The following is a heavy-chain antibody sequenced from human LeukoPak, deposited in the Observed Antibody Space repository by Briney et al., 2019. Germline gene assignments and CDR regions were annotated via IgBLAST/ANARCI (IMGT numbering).Heavy chain of an antibody. CDR1: GYTLTELS. J-gene: IGHJ4*02. D-gene: IGHD6-19*01. CDR3: ARRRRSSGLDY. CDR2: INPSGGST. V-gene: IGHV1-46*01. Sequence: ASVKVSCKVSGYTLTELSMHWVRQAPGQGLEWMGIINPSGGSTSYAQKFQGRVTMTRDTSTSTVYMELSSLRSEDTAVYYCARRRRSSGLDYWGQGTLVTVSS.